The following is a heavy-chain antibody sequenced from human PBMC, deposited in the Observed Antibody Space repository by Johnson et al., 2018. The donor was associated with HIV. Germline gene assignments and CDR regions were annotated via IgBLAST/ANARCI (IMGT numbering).Heavy chain of an antibody. J-gene: IGHJ3*02. V-gene: IGHV3-30*18. D-gene: IGHD1-26*01. CDR2: ISYDGSNK. CDR3: AKERVWELRGGADAFDI. Sequence: VQLVESGGGLVQPGGSLRLSCAASGFTFSSYGMHWVRQAPGKGLEWVAVISYDGSNKYYADSVKGRFTISRDNSKNPLYLQMNSLRAEDTAVYYCAKERVWELRGGADAFDIWGQGTMVTVSS. CDR1: GFTFSSYG.